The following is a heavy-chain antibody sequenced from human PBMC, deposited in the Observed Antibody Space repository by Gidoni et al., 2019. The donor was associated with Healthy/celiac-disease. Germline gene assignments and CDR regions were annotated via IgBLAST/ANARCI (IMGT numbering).Heavy chain of an antibody. J-gene: IGHJ6*02. V-gene: IGHV4-34*01. CDR1: GGSFSGYY. D-gene: IGHD2-2*02. CDR3: ARGGGYCSSTSCYTGRYYYYGMDV. CDR2: INHSGST. Sequence: QVQLQQWGAGLLKPSETLSLTCAVYGGSFSGYYWSWIRQPPGKGLEWIGEINHSGSTNYNPSLKSRVSIAVDTSKNQFSLKLSSVTAADTAVYYCARGGGYCSSTSCYTGRYYYYGMDVWGQGTTVTVSS.